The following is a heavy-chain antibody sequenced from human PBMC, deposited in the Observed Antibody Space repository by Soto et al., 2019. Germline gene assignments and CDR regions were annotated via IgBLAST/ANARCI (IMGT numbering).Heavy chain of an antibody. D-gene: IGHD1-1*01. J-gene: IGHJ3*01. Sequence: EVQLVESGGGLVKPGGSLRLSCAASGFTFRNAWMSWVRQAPGKGLEWVGRIKSETNGGTTDYTAPVKGRFTISRDDSRNTLYLQMNSLTTEDTAVYYCTTGGLGTWGQGTMVSVSS. CDR3: TTGGLGT. V-gene: IGHV3-15*01. CDR1: GFTFRNAW. CDR2: IKSETNGGTT.